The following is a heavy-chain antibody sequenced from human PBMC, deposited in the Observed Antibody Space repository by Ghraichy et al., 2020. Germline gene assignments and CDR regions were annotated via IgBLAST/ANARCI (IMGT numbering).Heavy chain of an antibody. CDR2: INHSGST. Sequence: SETLSLTCAVYGGSFSGYYWSWIRQPPGKGLEWIGEINHSGSTNYNPSLKSRVTISVDTSKNQFSLKLSSVTAADTAVYYCARGLGYSGYDLDYWGQGTLVTVSS. CDR3: ARGLGYSGYDLDY. V-gene: IGHV4-34*01. D-gene: IGHD5-12*01. CDR1: GGSFSGYY. J-gene: IGHJ4*02.